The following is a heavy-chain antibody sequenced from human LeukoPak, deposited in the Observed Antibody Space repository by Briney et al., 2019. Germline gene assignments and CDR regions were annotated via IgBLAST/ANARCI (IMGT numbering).Heavy chain of an antibody. V-gene: IGHV3-21*01. J-gene: IGHJ4*02. CDR3: ARAPKGWIVTAISFDY. Sequence: GGSLRLSCAASGFTFSSHSMNWVRQAPGKGLEWVSSISSSSSDISYADSVKGRFTISRDNAKSSLPLRMNSLRAEDTAVYYCARAPKGWIVTAISFDYWGQGTLVTVSS. CDR1: GFTFSSHS. D-gene: IGHD5-12*01. CDR2: ISSSSSDI.